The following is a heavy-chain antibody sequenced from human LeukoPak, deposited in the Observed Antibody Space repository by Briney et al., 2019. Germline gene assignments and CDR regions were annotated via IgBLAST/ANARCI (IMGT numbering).Heavy chain of an antibody. V-gene: IGHV3-48*02. CDR3: ARDLFNAFAI. J-gene: IGHJ3*02. CDR2: ITSSSNII. CDR1: GFTFNSYS. Sequence: GGSLRLSCAASGFTFNSYSMNWVRQAPGKGLEWVSFITSSSNIIYYADSVKGRFTISRDNAKNSLYLQMNSLRDEDTAVYYCARDLFNAFAIWGQGTMVTVSS. D-gene: IGHD2-21*01.